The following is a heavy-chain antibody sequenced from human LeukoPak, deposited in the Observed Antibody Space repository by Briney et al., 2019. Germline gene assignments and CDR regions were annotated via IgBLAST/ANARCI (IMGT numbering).Heavy chain of an antibody. Sequence: SETLSLTCNVSGGSISSGSYYWSWIRQPAGKGLEWIGRIYTSGTTNYNPSLKSRVTISVDTSKNQFSLKLKSVTAADTAVYYCARAKPIAAAGTGYYMDVWGKGTTVTVSS. J-gene: IGHJ6*03. CDR1: GGSISSGSYY. CDR2: IYTSGTT. D-gene: IGHD6-13*01. CDR3: ARAKPIAAAGTGYYMDV. V-gene: IGHV4-61*02.